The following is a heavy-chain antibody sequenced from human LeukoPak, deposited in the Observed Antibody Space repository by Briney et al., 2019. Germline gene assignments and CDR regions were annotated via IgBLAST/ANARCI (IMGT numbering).Heavy chain of an antibody. D-gene: IGHD6-13*01. CDR2: INPNNGGT. CDR3: ARDRGSSWFADY. CDR1: RYIFTSYY. J-gene: IGHJ4*02. Sequence: ASVKVSCKASRYIFTSYYIHWVRQAPGQGLEWMGWINPNNGGTKYRKKFQGRVTMTSDTSISTAYMELSRLRYDDTAMYYCARDRGSSWFADYWGQGTLVTVSS. V-gene: IGHV1-2*02.